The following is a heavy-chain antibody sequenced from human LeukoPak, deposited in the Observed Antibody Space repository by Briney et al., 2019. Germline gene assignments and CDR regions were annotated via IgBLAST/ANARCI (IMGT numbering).Heavy chain of an antibody. V-gene: IGHV3-30*18. Sequence: PGGSLRLSCAASGFTFSSYGMHWVRQAPGKGLEWVAVISYDGSNKYYADSVKGRFTISRDNSKNTLYLQMNSLRAEDTAVYYCAKDWAAAGTGYYYYYYGMDVWGQGTTVTVSS. D-gene: IGHD6-13*01. CDR1: GFTFSSYG. CDR2: ISYDGSNK. CDR3: AKDWAAAGTGYYYYYYGMDV. J-gene: IGHJ6*02.